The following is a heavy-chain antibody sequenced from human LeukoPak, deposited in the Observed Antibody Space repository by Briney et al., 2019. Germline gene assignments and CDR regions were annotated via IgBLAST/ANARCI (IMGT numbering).Heavy chain of an antibody. J-gene: IGHJ4*02. CDR3: AKEGRSLQTC. CDR1: GFTFNSYA. Sequence: GGSLRLSCAASGFTFNSYAMGWVRLAPGKGLEWVANIKEDGTETYYVDSVKGRFTISRDNAKNSLYLQMNSLRVEDTAVYYCAKEGRSLQTCWGQGTLVTVSS. D-gene: IGHD5-24*01. V-gene: IGHV3-7*03. CDR2: IKEDGTET.